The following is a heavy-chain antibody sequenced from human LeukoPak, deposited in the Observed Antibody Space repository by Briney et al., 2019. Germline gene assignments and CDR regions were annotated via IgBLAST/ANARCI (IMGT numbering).Heavy chain of an antibody. D-gene: IGHD6-13*01. V-gene: IGHV3-74*01. J-gene: IGHJ4*02. CDR2: ISPDGSST. CDR1: GFTFSSYW. CDR3: AGHHQAYSRTY. Sequence: HPGGSLRLSCAASGFTFSSYWMHWVRHAPGKGLVWVSRISPDGSSTTYADSAKGRFTISRDNAKDTLYLQMNSLRAEDTGVYYCAGHHQAYSRTYWGQGTLVTVSS.